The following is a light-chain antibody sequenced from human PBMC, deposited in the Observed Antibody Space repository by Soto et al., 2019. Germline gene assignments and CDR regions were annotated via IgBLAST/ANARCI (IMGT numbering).Light chain of an antibody. Sequence: DIQLTQSRSFLSASVGDRVTITCRASQGISSYLAWYQQKPGKAPKLLIYAASTLQSGVPSRFSGSGSGTEFTLTISSLQPEDFATYYCQQLNSYPRELTFGGGTKVEIK. J-gene: IGKJ4*01. V-gene: IGKV1-9*01. CDR3: QQLNSYPRELT. CDR1: QGISSY. CDR2: AAS.